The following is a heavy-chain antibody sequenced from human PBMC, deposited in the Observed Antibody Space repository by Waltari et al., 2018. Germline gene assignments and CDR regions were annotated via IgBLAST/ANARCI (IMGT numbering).Heavy chain of an antibody. D-gene: IGHD6-6*01. Sequence: EVQLVQSGAEVKKPGESLKISCKASGYKFTSYWIGWVRQMPEKGLEWRVIIIPCDSRTSDSASFQGQVTISADKSISAAYLQWGSLKASDTAMYYCARLSSSSGWFDPWGQGTLVTVSS. CDR3: ARLSSSSGWFDP. V-gene: IGHV5-51*03. J-gene: IGHJ5*02. CDR1: GYKFTSYW. CDR2: IIPCDSRT.